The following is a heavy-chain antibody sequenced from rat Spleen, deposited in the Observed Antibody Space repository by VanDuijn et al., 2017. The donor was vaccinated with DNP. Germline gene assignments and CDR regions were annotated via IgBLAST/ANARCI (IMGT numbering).Heavy chain of an antibody. J-gene: IGHJ1*01. CDR2: ISTSGGST. D-gene: IGHD1-6*01. Sequence: EVQLVESGGGLVQPGRSLKLSCAASGFTFSNYDMAWVRQAPTKGLEWVASISTSGGSTYYRDSVKGRFTVSRDNAKSTLYLQMDSLRSEDTATYYCARWGYTTNYYSKWYFDLWGPGTMVTVSS. CDR1: GFTFSNYD. V-gene: IGHV5-25*01. CDR3: ARWGYTTNYYSKWYFDL.